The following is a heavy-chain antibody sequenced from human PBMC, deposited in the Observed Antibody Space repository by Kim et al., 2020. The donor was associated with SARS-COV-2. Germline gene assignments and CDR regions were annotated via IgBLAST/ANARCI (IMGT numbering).Heavy chain of an antibody. CDR1: GGSFSGYY. Sequence: SETLSLTCAVYGGSFSGYYWSWIRQPPGKGLVWIGEINHSGSTNYNPSLKSRVTISVDTSKNQFSLKLSSVTAADTAVYYCAREEGDGSGSVWGQGTTVTVSS. V-gene: IGHV4-34*01. CDR2: INHSGST. CDR3: AREEGDGSGSV. J-gene: IGHJ6*02. D-gene: IGHD3-10*01.